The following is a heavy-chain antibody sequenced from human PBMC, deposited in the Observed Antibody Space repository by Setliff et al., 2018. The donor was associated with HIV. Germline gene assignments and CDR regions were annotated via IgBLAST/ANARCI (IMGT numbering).Heavy chain of an antibody. V-gene: IGHV3-7*03. CDR3: VRDRPNWYANSGIFDQ. J-gene: IGHJ4*02. Sequence: PGGSLRPSCAASGFIFSRNGMHWVRQGPGKGLEWVANIKEDGSVKNYVDSARGRFIISRDNAEKSLFLHMSSLRADDSAVYYCVRDRPNWYANSGIFDQWGQGTLVTVSS. CDR1: GFIFSRNG. CDR2: IKEDGSVK. D-gene: IGHD2-8*01.